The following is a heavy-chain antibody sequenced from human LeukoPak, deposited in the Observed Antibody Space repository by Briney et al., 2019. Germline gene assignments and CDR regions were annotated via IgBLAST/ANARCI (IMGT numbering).Heavy chain of an antibody. D-gene: IGHD6-13*01. CDR3: ASQTNAKQLVLNGFDP. V-gene: IGHV4-30-4*07. Sequence: SETLSLTCTVSGGSISSGGYSWSWIRQPPGKGLEWIGYIYDSGTPYYNPSLKSRVTISVDTSKNQFSLKLSSVTAADTAVYYCASQTNAKQLVLNGFDPWGQGTLVTVSS. CDR2: IYDSGTP. CDR1: GGSISSGGYS. J-gene: IGHJ5*02.